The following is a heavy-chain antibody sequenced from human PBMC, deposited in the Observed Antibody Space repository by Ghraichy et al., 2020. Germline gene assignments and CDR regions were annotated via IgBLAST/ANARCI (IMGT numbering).Heavy chain of an antibody. J-gene: IGHJ6*02. Sequence: ASVKVSCKASGYTFTSYDINWVRQATGQGLEWMGWMNPNSGNTGYAQKFQGRVTMTRNTSISTAYMELSSLRSEDTAVYYCATRSTYSYDSSGYYYPYYYYGMDVWGQGTTVTVSS. CDR3: ATRSTYSYDSSGYYYPYYYYGMDV. D-gene: IGHD3-22*01. V-gene: IGHV1-8*01. CDR1: GYTFTSYD. CDR2: MNPNSGNT.